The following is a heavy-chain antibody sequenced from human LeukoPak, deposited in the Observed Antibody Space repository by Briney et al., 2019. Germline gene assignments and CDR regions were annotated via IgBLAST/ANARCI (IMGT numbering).Heavy chain of an antibody. J-gene: IGHJ4*02. CDR2: ISGSGGNT. CDR3: AKRRSGYGNDY. CDR1: GFTFSNYA. V-gene: IGHV3-23*01. Sequence: PGGSLRLSCAVSGFTFSNYAMSWVRQAPGKGPEWVSSISGSGGNTYSADSVKGRFTISRDNSKNTLYLQMNSLRAEDTAVYYCAKRRSGYGNDYWGQGTLVTVSS. D-gene: IGHD5-12*01.